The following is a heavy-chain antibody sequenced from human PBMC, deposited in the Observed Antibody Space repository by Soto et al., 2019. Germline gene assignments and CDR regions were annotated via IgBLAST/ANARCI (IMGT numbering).Heavy chain of an antibody. V-gene: IGHV3-48*02. D-gene: IGHD2-15*01. CDR3: ASLLTYCSGGSCWVQMVP. CDR2: ISSSSSTI. CDR1: RFPSSRHS. Sequence: AWPFRPSCAASRFPSSRHSKNGVRHDKGKGLEWVSYISSSSSTIYYADSVKGRFTISRDNAKNSLYLQMNSLRDEDTAVYYCASLLTYCSGGSCWVQMVPWGQGTLVTVSA. J-gene: IGHJ5*02.